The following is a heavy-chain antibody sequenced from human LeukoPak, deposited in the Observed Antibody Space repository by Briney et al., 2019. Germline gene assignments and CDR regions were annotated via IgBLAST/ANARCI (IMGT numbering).Heavy chain of an antibody. CDR2: ISSNGGST. V-gene: IGHV3-64D*06. Sequence: GGSLRLSCSASGFTFSSYAMHWVRQAPGKGLEYVSAISSNGGSTYYADSVKGRFTISRDNSKNTLYLQMSSLRAEDTAVYYCVLSWSSTSPDSDHYYGMDAWGKGTTVTVSS. D-gene: IGHD2-2*01. CDR1: GFTFSSYA. J-gene: IGHJ6*04. CDR3: VLSWSSTSPDSDHYYGMDA.